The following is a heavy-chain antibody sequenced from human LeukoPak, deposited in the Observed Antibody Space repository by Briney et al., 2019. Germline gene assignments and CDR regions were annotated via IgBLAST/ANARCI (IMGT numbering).Heavy chain of an antibody. CDR2: INHSGST. J-gene: IGHJ4*02. V-gene: IGHV4-34*01. CDR1: GGSFSGYY. CDR3: ARADYYDSSGYFDY. Sequence: SATLSLTCAVYGGSFSGYYWSWIRQPPGKGLEWIGEINHSGSTNYNPSLKSRVTISVDTSKNQFSLKLSSVTAADTAVYYCARADYYDSSGYFDYWGQGTLVTVSS. D-gene: IGHD3-22*01.